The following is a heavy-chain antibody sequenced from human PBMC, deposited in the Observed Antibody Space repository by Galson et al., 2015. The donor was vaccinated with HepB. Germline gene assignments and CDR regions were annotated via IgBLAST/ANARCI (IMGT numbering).Heavy chain of an antibody. CDR2: ISYDGSNK. J-gene: IGHJ6*02. Sequence: SLRLSCAASGFTFSSYAMHWVRQAPGKGLEWVAVISYDGSNKYYADSVKGRFTISRDNSKNTLYLQMNSLRAEDTAVYYCARDLRYYGSGSRQYYYYYGMDVWGQGTTVTVSS. D-gene: IGHD3-10*01. CDR3: ARDLRYYGSGSRQYYYYYGMDV. CDR1: GFTFSSYA. V-gene: IGHV3-30*04.